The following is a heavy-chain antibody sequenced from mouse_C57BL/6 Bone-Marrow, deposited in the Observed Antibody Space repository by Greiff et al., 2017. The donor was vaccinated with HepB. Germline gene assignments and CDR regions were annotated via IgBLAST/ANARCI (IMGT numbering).Heavy chain of an antibody. CDR2: INPNNGGT. D-gene: IGHD2-3*01. CDR1: GYTFTDYY. Sequence: VQLQQSGPELVKPGASVKISCKASGYTFTDYYMNWVKQSHGKSLEWIGDINPNNGGTSYNQKFKGKATLTVDKSSSTAYMELRSLTSEDSAVYYWARRGYDGYYRGYFDVWGTGTTVTVSS. V-gene: IGHV1-26*01. J-gene: IGHJ1*03. CDR3: ARRGYDGYYRGYFDV.